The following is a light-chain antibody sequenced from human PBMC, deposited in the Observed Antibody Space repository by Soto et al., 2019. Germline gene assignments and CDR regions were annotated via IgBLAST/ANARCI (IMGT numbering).Light chain of an antibody. Sequence: ALTQPASVSGSPGQSITISCTGTSSDVGAYNYVSWYQQHPGKAPKLMIWDVYNRPSGVSHRFSGSKSGNTASLTIFGLQAEDEADYYCSSYTTRSSYVFGTGTKV. CDR2: DVY. J-gene: IGLJ1*01. CDR1: SSDVGAYNY. V-gene: IGLV2-14*01. CDR3: SSYTTRSSYV.